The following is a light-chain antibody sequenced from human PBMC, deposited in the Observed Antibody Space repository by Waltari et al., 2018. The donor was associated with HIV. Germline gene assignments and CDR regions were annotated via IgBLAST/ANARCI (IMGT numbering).Light chain of an antibody. J-gene: IGLJ3*02. CDR2: RNN. CDR1: SSNIGSNY. Sequence: QSVLTQPPSASGTPGQRVTISCSGRSSNIGSNYVYWYQQLPGTAPKLLIYRNNQRPSGVPDRFSGSKSGTSASLAISGLRSEDEADYYCATRDDSLNAWVFGGGTKVTVL. V-gene: IGLV1-47*01. CDR3: ATRDDSLNAWV.